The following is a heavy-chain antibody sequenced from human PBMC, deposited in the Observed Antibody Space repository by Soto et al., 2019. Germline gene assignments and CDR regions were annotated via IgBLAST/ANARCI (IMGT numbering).Heavy chain of an antibody. CDR2: IKQDGSEK. J-gene: IGHJ4*02. D-gene: IGHD3-16*01. V-gene: IGHV3-7*01. Sequence: EVQLVESGGGLVQPGGSLRLSCAGSGFIFGNFWMTWVRQAPGKGLEWVANIKQDGSEKYYVDSVKGRFTISRDNVKNPLYRKMSGLRGEDRVLYYGGGGRGGPPPSAKDHFHYGGQGPRPPVPS. CDR3: GGGRGGPPPSAKDHFHY. CDR1: GFIFGNFW.